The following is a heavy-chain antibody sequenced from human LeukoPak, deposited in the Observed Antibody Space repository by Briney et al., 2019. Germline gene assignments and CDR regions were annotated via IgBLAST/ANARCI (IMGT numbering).Heavy chain of an antibody. CDR3: ARDFDGPRASDY. J-gene: IGHJ4*02. D-gene: IGHD4-17*01. CDR1: GFTFSYFW. CDR2: TNTDGSYS. Sequence: PGESLRLSCAASGFTFSYFWMHWFRQTPGKGLVWVSCTNTDGSYSSYADSVKGRFTISRDNVRSTLYLQMSSLRAEDSAVYYCARDFDGPRASDYWGQGISVTVSS. V-gene: IGHV3-74*01.